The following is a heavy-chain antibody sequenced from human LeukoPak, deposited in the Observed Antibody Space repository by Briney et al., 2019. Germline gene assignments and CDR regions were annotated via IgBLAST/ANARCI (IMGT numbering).Heavy chain of an antibody. J-gene: IGHJ2*01. CDR3: ARGAFDWIFSSYWYFDI. CDR1: DDSITSPNYY. CDR2: IYTTGNT. V-gene: IGHV4-61*09. D-gene: IGHD3-9*01. Sequence: SETLSLTCTVSDDSITSPNYYWRWLRQPAGKGLEWIGHIYTTGNTNYNPSFKSRVTMSIDTSKKHFSLKLTSVTAADTAMYYCARGAFDWIFSSYWYFDIWGRGTLVSVSS.